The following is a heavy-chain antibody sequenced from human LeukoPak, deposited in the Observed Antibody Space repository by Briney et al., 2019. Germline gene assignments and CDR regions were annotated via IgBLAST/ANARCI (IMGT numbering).Heavy chain of an antibody. V-gene: IGHV4-34*01. CDR2: ITHSAST. CDR1: GGPLSGYY. J-gene: IGHJ4*02. D-gene: IGHD6-19*01. Sequence: PSETLSLTCAVYGGPLSGYYWSWIPQPPAKVLERIGEITHSASTNHNQSVKSRDTISVETSKHQFSLKLSSVTAADTAVYYCARGPQKQWLLRRHLDYWGQGTLVTVSS. CDR3: ARGPQKQWLLRRHLDY.